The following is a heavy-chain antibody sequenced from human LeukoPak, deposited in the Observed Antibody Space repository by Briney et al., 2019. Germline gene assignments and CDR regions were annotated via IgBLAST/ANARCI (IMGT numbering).Heavy chain of an antibody. CDR2: IYPGDSDT. CDR1: GYIFTNYW. V-gene: IGHV5-51*01. CDR3: ARPPSGSYQGRCH. D-gene: IGHD1-26*01. Sequence: GESLKISCKGSGYIFTNYWIGWVRQMPGKGLEWMGIIYPGDSDTRYSPSFQGQVTISADKSISTAYLQWSSLKASDTAMYYCARPPSGSYQGRCHWGQGTLVTVSS. J-gene: IGHJ4*02.